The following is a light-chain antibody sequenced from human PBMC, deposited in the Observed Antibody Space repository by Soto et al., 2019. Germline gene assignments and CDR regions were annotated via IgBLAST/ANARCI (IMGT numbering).Light chain of an antibody. CDR3: CSYAGTYTLWV. Sequence: QSVLTQPRSVSGSPGQSGTISCTGTSSDVGGYNYVSWYHQYPGKAPKLIIYDVTKRPSGVPDRFSGSKSGNTASLTISGLQAEDEADYYCCSYAGTYTLWVFGGGTKVTVL. V-gene: IGLV2-11*01. J-gene: IGLJ3*02. CDR1: SSDVGGYNY. CDR2: DVT.